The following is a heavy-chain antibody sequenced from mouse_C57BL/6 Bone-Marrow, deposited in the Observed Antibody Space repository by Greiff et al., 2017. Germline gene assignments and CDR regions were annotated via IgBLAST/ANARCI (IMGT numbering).Heavy chain of an antibody. CDR2: IYPRSGNT. V-gene: IGHV1-81*01. J-gene: IGHJ4*01. CDR3: ARRTVVATTYYAMDY. CDR1: GYTFTSYG. D-gene: IGHD1-1*01. Sequence: VQLQQSGAELARPGASVKLSCKASGYTFTSYGISWVKQRTGQGLEWIGEIYPRSGNTYYNEKFKGKATLTAEKSSSTAYMELRILTSEDSAVYFCARRTVVATTYYAMDYWGQGTSVTVSS.